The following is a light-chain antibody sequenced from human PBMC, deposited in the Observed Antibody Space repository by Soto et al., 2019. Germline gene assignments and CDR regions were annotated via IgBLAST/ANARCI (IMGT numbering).Light chain of an antibody. CDR3: QSFDSSLSAVI. CDR2: GNN. J-gene: IGLJ2*01. V-gene: IGLV1-40*01. CDR1: SSNIGAGYD. Sequence: QSVLTQPPSVSGAPVQRVTISCTGSSSNIGAGYDVHWYQQLPGTAPKLLIYGNNNRPSGVPDRFSGSKSGTSASLAITGLQAEDEADYYCQSFDSSLSAVIFGGGTKLTVL.